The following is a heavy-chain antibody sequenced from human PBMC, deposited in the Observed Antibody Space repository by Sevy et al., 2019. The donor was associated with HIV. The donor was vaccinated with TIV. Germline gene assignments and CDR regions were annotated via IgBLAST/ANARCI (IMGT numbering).Heavy chain of an antibody. V-gene: IGHV4-4*07. CDR2: IYSSGNT. CDR3: ARSYYYDSSGHSFHY. J-gene: IGHJ4*02. D-gene: IGHD3-22*01. Sequence: SETLSLTCSVSGDSINYYYWSWIRQPAEKGLEWIGRIYSSGNTDYNPSLKSRVTMSVDTSKNQFSLQVNSVTAADTAVYYCARSYYYDSSGHSFHYWGQGTLVTVSS. CDR1: GDSINYYY.